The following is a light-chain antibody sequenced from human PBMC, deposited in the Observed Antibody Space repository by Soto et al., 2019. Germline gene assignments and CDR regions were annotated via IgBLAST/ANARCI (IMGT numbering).Light chain of an antibody. CDR2: DVT. J-gene: IGLJ2*01. CDR3: CSHAGRGSVL. V-gene: IGLV2-23*02. CDR1: SSDIGRYNL. Sequence: QSALAQPASVSGSPGQSITISCTGTSSDIGRYNLVSWYQQYPGEAPKLVIYDVTKRPSGVSDRFSASKSGNTASLTISGLQAEDEADYYCCSHAGRGSVLFGVGTKVTVL.